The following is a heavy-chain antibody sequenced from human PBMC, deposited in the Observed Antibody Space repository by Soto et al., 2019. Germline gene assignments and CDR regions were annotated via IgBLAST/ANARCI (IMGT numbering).Heavy chain of an antibody. J-gene: IGHJ4*01. V-gene: IGHV4-31*03. D-gene: IGHD3-22*01. CDR3: ARGGYYYENSGQNAYDY. CDR1: GGSISSGGYY. Sequence: TLPLTCTVSGGSISSGGYYWSWIRQHPGKGLEWIGYIYYGGSTYYNPSLKSRATISGDTSKNQFSLKLSSVTAADTAVYYCARGGYYYENSGQNAYDYWGQGILVTVSS. CDR2: IYYGGST.